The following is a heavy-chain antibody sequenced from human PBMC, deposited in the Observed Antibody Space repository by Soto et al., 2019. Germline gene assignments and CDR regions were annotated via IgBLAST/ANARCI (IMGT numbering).Heavy chain of an antibody. V-gene: IGHV4-59*01. CDR3: ARDIFWGGFGESNCIDP. Sequence: PSETLSLTCTVSGGSISSYYWSWIRQPPGKGLEWIGYIYYSGSTNYNPSLKSRVTISVDTSKNQFSLKLSSVTAADTAVYYCARDIFWGGFGESNCIDPWGQGILVTGSS. CDR1: GGSISSYY. J-gene: IGHJ5*02. D-gene: IGHD3-10*01. CDR2: IYYSGST.